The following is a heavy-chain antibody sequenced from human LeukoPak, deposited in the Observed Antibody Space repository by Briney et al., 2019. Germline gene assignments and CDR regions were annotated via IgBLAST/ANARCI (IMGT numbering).Heavy chain of an antibody. J-gene: IGHJ6*02. CDR3: TRLEERTPTEPAAMSERNYYYYGMDV. D-gene: IGHD2-2*01. CDR1: GFTFSGSA. V-gene: IGHV3-73*01. CDR2: IRSKANSYAT. Sequence: GGSLKLSCAASGFTFSGSAMHWVRQASGKGLEWAGRIRSKANSYATAYAASVKGRFTISRDDSKNTAYLQMNSLKTEDTAVYYCTRLEERTPTEPAAMSERNYYYYGMDVWGQGTTVTVSS.